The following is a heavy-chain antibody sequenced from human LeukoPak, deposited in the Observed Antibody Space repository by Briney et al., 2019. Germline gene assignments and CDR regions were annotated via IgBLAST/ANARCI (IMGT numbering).Heavy chain of an antibody. V-gene: IGHV3-30-3*01. Sequence: QPGGSLRLSCAASGFTFSSYAMHWVRQAPGKGLEWVAVISYDGSNKYYADSVKGRFTISRDNSKNTLYLQMNSLGAEDTAVYYCARDGGYYYDSSGYCDYWGQGTLVTVSS. CDR2: ISYDGSNK. CDR3: ARDGGYYYDSSGYCDY. CDR1: GFTFSSYA. J-gene: IGHJ4*02. D-gene: IGHD3-22*01.